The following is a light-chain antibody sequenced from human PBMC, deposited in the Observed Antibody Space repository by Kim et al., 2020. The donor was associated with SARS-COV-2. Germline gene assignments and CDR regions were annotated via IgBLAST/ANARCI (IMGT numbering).Light chain of an antibody. CDR3: QLWDSSVV. Sequence: SVALGQTARITCGGDNSGSEDVHWYQQKPGQAPVLVIYRDSNRPSGIPERFSGSNSGNTATLTISRAQAGDEADYYCQLWDSSVVFGGGTKLTVL. CDR2: RDS. V-gene: IGLV3-9*01. CDR1: NSGSED. J-gene: IGLJ2*01.